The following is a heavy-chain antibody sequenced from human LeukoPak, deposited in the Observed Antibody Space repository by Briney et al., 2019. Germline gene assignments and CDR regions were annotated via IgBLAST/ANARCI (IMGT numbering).Heavy chain of an antibody. J-gene: IGHJ6*03. Sequence: GGSLRLSCAASGFTFSTYWMHWVRHAPGKGLVGVSRINSDGSSTTYADSVKGRFTISRDNAKNSLYLQMNSLRAEDTAVYYCARSNEGYYYYYYMDVWGKGTTVTVSS. CDR3: ARSNEGYYYYYYMDV. CDR2: INSDGSST. CDR1: GFTFSTYW. V-gene: IGHV3-74*01.